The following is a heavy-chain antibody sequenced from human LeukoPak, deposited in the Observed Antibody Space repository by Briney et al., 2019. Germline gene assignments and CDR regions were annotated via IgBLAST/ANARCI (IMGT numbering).Heavy chain of an antibody. D-gene: IGHD5-12*01. CDR1: GFTFSSYA. J-gene: IGHJ4*02. V-gene: IGHV3-21*01. CDR2: ISSSSNFI. CDR3: ARYSAYDSNYFDY. Sequence: GSLRPSCAASGFTFSSYAMSWVRQAPGKGLEWVSSISSSSNFIYYADSVKGRFTISRDNAKNSLYLQMNSLRAEDTAVYYCARYSAYDSNYFDYWGQGTLVTVSS.